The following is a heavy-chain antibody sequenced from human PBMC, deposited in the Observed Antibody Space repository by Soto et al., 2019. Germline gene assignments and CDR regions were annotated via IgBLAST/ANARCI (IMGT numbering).Heavy chain of an antibody. CDR3: ARGSSWGRFDP. J-gene: IGHJ5*02. CDR2: IYHSGST. V-gene: IGHV4-4*02. D-gene: IGHD6-13*01. Sequence: QVQLQESGPGLVKPSGTLSLTCAVSGGSISSSYWWSWVRQPPGKGLEWIGEIYHSGSTNYNPSLRRRVTTSVDNPTTQFSLQLTSVTAADTAVYYCARGSSWGRFDPWGQGTLVTVSS. CDR1: GGSISSSYW.